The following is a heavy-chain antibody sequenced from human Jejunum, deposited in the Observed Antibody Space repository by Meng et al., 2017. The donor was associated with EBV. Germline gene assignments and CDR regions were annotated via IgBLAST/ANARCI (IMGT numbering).Heavy chain of an antibody. CDR2: INTRNCNP. CDR1: GKTFRRYG. Sequence: VRWQELGTGLRSLGASLKVSGKPPGKTFRRYGMSWARQARGQGLGGMERINTRNCNPAYAQGFTGRFVVSLDTFVSTAYLQISSLKAEDTAVYYCASDISTATFGYWGQGTLVTVSS. J-gene: IGHJ4*02. CDR3: ASDISTATFGY. D-gene: IGHD2-21*02. V-gene: IGHV7-4-1*02.